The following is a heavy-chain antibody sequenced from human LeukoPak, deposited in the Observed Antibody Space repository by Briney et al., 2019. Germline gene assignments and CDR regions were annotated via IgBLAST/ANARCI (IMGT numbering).Heavy chain of an antibody. Sequence: SETLSLTCTVSGVSISSYYWSWLRQPPGKGLEWIGYIYYSGSTNYNPSLKSRVTISVDTSKNQFSLKLSSVTAADTAVYYCARGGAAGWVDYWGQGTLVTVSS. D-gene: IGHD6-13*01. V-gene: IGHV4-59*01. CDR1: GVSISSYY. CDR2: IYYSGST. J-gene: IGHJ4*02. CDR3: ARGGAAGWVDY.